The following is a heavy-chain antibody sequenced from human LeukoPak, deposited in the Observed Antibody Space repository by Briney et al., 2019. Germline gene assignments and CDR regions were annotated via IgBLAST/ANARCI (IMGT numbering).Heavy chain of an antibody. CDR3: ARISVAGTSDNSFDY. V-gene: IGHV3-30*03. D-gene: IGHD6-19*01. J-gene: IGHJ4*02. CDR2: ISYDGSNK. Sequence: PRGSLRLSCAASGFTFSSYGMHWVRQAPGKGLEWVAVISYDGSNKYYADSVKGRFTISRDNSKNTLYLQMNSLRAEDTAVYYCARISVAGTSDNSFDYWGQGTLVTVSS. CDR1: GFTFSSYG.